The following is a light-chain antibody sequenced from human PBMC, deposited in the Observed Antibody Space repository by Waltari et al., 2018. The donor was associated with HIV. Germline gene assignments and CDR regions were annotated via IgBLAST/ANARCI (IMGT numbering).Light chain of an antibody. CDR3: LLYYDGARV. CDR1: TGAVTNSYY. J-gene: IGLJ1*01. CDR2: STD. Sequence: QTVVTQEPSLTVSPGGTVTLTCASNTGAVTNSYYPNWFQQKPGQPPRALMYSTDSKHSWTPARFSGSLLGGRAALTLSGAQPEDEAEYYCLLYYDGARVCGTGTKVTVL. V-gene: IGLV7-43*01.